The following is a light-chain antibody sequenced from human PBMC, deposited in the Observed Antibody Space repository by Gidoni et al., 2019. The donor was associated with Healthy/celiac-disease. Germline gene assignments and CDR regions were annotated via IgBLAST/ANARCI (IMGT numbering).Light chain of an antibody. J-gene: IGKJ4*01. CDR2: DAS. Sequence: EIQIAPLPFPLSASVGDRVTITWPASQDISNYLNWYQQKPGKAPTLLIYDASNLETGVPSRFSGSGSGTDFTFTISSLQPEDIATYYCQQYDNLPRALTFGGGTKVEIK. CDR3: QQYDNLPRALT. CDR1: QDISNY. V-gene: IGKV1-33*01.